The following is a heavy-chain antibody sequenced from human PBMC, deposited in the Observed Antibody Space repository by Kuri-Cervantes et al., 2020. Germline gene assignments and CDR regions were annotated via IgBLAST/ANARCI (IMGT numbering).Heavy chain of an antibody. V-gene: IGHV4-30-4*01. Sequence: SETLSLTCTVPGGSISSGDYYWSWIRQPPGKGLEWIGYIYYSGSTYYNPSLKSRVTISVDTSKNQFSLKLSSVTAADTAVYYCARRDTYYDFWSGYYYSTIRGWFDPWGQGTLVTVSS. CDR3: ARRDTYYDFWSGYYYSTIRGWFDP. CDR1: GGSISSGDYY. J-gene: IGHJ5*02. CDR2: IYYSGST. D-gene: IGHD3-3*01.